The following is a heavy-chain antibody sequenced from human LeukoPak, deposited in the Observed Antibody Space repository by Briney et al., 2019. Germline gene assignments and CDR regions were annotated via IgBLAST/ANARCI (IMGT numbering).Heavy chain of an antibody. CDR1: GRSVSSSY. J-gene: IGHJ5*02. Sequence: SDTLSLTCAVSGRSVSSSYWGWVRQPRGKGLEWISYIFFSGRTTYNPSLKSQVPISVDTSKTQFSLRLTSVTAEDTAVVYCARRLRWFGRLSGWFDPGGQGTLVTVSS. V-gene: IGHV4-59*02. D-gene: IGHD3-10*01. CDR3: ARRLRWFGRLSGWFDP. CDR2: IFFSGRT.